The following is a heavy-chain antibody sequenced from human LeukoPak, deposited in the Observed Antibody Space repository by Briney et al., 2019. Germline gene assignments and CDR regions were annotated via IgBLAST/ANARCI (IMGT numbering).Heavy chain of an antibody. CDR2: ISGSGGST. CDR1: GFTLSSYA. J-gene: IGHJ4*02. V-gene: IGHV3-23*01. CDR3: AKGVGGVVPAANFDY. Sequence: GGSLRLSCAASGFTLSSYAMSWVRQAPGKGLEWVSAISGSGGSTYYADSVKGRFTISRDNSKNTLYLQMNSLRAEDTAVYYCAKGVGGVVPAANFDYWGQGNLVTVSS. D-gene: IGHD2-2*01.